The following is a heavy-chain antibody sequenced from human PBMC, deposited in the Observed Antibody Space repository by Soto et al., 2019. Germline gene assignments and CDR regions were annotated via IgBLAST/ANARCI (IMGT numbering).Heavy chain of an antibody. J-gene: IGHJ4*02. CDR3: ARDHHRYSGYDYVDY. V-gene: IGHV3-11*05. D-gene: IGHD5-12*01. Sequence: QVQLVESGGGLVKPGGSLRLSCAASGFTFSDYYMSWIRQAPGKGLEWVSYISSSSSYTNYADSVKGRFTISRDNANISRYLQMISLRAEDAALYYCARDHHRYSGYDYVDYWGQGTLVTVSS. CDR2: ISSSSSYT. CDR1: GFTFSDYY.